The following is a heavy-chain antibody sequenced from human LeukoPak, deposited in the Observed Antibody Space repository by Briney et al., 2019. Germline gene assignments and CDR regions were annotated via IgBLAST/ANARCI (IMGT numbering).Heavy chain of an antibody. CDR3: ARGPWGFQVSGY. Sequence: SETLSLTCTVSGGSVSSSSDSWGWIRQPPGKGLEWIGNIYYRGSTYYNPSLKSRVTISVDTSKNQFSLNLSSVTAADTAVYYCARGPWGFQVSGYWGQGTLVTVSS. CDR1: GGSVSSSSDS. J-gene: IGHJ4*02. V-gene: IGHV4-39*01. CDR2: IYYRGST. D-gene: IGHD7-27*01.